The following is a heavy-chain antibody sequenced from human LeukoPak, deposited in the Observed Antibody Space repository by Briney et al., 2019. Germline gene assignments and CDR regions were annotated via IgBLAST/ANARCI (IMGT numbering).Heavy chain of an antibody. Sequence: GGSLRLSCEASGFTFSSYWMHWVRQAPGKGLVWVSRINSDGSSTSYADSVKGRFTISRDNAKNTLYLQMNSLRAEDTAVYYCARVNRYSYGAHDYWGQGTLVTVSS. CDR2: INSDGSST. CDR3: ARVNRYSYGAHDY. V-gene: IGHV3-74*01. D-gene: IGHD5-18*01. CDR1: GFTFSSYW. J-gene: IGHJ4*02.